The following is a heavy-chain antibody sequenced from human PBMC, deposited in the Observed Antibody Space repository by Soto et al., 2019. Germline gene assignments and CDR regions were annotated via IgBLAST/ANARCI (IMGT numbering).Heavy chain of an antibody. CDR1: GGSFSGYY. J-gene: IGHJ5*02. CDR3: ARGRSRGHNWSDP. CDR2: INHSGST. D-gene: IGHD2-15*01. Sequence: SETLSLTCAVYGGSFSGYYWSWIRQPPGKGLEWIGEINHSGSTNYNPSLKSRVTISVDTSKNQFSLKLSSVTAADTAVYYCARGRSRGHNWSDPWGQGTLVTVSS. V-gene: IGHV4-34*01.